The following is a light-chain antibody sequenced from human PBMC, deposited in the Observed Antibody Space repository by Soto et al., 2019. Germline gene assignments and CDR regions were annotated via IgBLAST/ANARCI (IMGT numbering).Light chain of an antibody. CDR1: ETNSSR. Sequence: DIQMTQSPSTLSGSVGDRVAITGLSSETNSSRLAWYQQKPEKAPELLIYKAYTFKSGVPSRSSGSGSETEFTLTISGLQPGDSATYYCQQYNSYTPTFGQGTKVDIK. V-gene: IGKV1-5*03. CDR2: KAY. J-gene: IGKJ1*01. CDR3: QQYNSYTPT.